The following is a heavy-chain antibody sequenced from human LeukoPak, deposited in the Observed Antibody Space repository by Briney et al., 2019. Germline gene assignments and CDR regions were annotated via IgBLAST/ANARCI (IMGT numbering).Heavy chain of an antibody. V-gene: IGHV1-3*01. D-gene: IGHD3-3*01. CDR3: ARGGPHPYYDLWSGYWAGENNWFDP. Sequence: ASVKVSCKASGYTFTSYAMHWVRQAPGQRLEWMGWINAGNGNTKYSQKFQGRVTITRDTSASTACMELSSLRSEDTAVYYCARGGPHPYYDLWSGYWAGENNWFDPWGQGTLVTVSS. CDR1: GYTFTSYA. J-gene: IGHJ5*02. CDR2: INAGNGNT.